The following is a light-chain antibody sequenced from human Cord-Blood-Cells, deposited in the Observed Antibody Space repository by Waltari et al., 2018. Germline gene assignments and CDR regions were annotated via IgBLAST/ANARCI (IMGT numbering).Light chain of an antibody. CDR2: GVS. J-gene: IGLJ3*02. CDR1: SRGVGAYNY. CDR3: CSYAGSYTWV. Sequence: QSALTQPRSVSGSPGQSVTISCTGTSRGVGAYNYVSWYQPPPGKAPKPMIYGVSKRPSVVPDRFSGSKSGNTASLTISGLQAEDEADDYCCSYAGSYTWVFGGGTKLTVL. V-gene: IGLV2-11*01.